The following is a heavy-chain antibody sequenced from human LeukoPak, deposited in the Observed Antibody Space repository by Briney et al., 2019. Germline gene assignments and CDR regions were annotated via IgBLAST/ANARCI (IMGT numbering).Heavy chain of an antibody. CDR1: GGSISSYY. Sequence: KPSETLSLTCTVSGGSISSYYWSWIRQPPGKGLEWIGYIYYSGSTNYNPSLKSRVTISVDTPKNQFSLKLSSVTAADTAVYYCARGYHDFSGYWLSYFDYWGQGTLVTVPS. CDR3: ARGYHDFSGYWLSYFDY. D-gene: IGHD3-22*01. V-gene: IGHV4-59*01. CDR2: IYYSGST. J-gene: IGHJ4*02.